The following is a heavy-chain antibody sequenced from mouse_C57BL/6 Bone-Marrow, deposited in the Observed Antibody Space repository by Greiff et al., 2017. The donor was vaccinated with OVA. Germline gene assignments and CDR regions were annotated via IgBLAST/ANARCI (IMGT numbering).Heavy chain of an antibody. CDR3: ARERVDYGRYFDV. J-gene: IGHJ1*03. V-gene: IGHV3-8*01. CDR1: GYSITSDY. Sequence: EVKLMESGPGLAKPSQTLSLTCSVTGYSITSDYWNWIRKFPGNKLEYMGYISYSGSTYYNPSLKSRISITRDTSKNQYYLQLNSVTTEDTATYYCARERVDYGRYFDVWGTGTTVTVSS. CDR2: ISYSGST. D-gene: IGHD1-1*01.